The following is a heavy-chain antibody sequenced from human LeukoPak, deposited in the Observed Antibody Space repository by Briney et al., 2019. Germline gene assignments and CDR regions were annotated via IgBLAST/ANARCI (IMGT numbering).Heavy chain of an antibody. Sequence: SETLSLTCTVSGGSISNNYWTWIRQPPGKGLEWIGYVYYSGSTDYNPSLKSRVTISVDTSKNQFSLKVRSVTAADTAVYYCARDEHNYYDSSGYDYWGQGILVTVSS. D-gene: IGHD3-22*01. V-gene: IGHV4-59*01. J-gene: IGHJ4*02. CDR1: GGSISNNY. CDR3: ARDEHNYYDSSGYDY. CDR2: VYYSGST.